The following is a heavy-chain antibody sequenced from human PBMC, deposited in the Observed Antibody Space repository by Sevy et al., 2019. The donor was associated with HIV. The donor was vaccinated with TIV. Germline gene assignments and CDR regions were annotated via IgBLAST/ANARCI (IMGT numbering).Heavy chain of an antibody. D-gene: IGHD1-26*01. Sequence: ASVKVSCKVSGYTLTELSMHWVRQAPGKGLEWMGGFDPEDGETIYAQKFQGRVTMTEDTSTDTAYMELGSLRSEDTAVYYCATDTNPAVAGPGGSYYGWFDPWGQGTLVTVSS. CDR3: ATDTNPAVAGPGGSYYGWFDP. J-gene: IGHJ5*02. CDR2: FDPEDGET. CDR1: GYTLTELS. V-gene: IGHV1-24*01.